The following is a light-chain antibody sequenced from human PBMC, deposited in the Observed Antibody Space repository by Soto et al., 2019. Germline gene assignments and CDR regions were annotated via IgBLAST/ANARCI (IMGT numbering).Light chain of an antibody. CDR1: QGISNY. Sequence: DIQMTQSPSSLSASVGDTVTITCRASQGISNYLAWYQQKPGQVPNLLIYAASTLQSGVPSRFSGSGSGTDFTLTISSLRPEDVATYYCQKYNNAPRTLGQGTKVEI. V-gene: IGKV1-27*01. CDR2: AAS. CDR3: QKYNNAPRT. J-gene: IGKJ1*01.